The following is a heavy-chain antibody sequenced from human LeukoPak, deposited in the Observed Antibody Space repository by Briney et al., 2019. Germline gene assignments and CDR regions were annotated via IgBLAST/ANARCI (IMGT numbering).Heavy chain of an antibody. CDR1: GYTFTSYG. CDR3: ARARYSSSPPDV. V-gene: IGHV1-18*01. CDR2: ISAYNGNT. D-gene: IGHD6-6*01. Sequence: GASVKVSCKASGYTFTSYGITWVRQAPGQGLEWMGWISAYNGNTNYAQNLQGGVTMTTDASTSTAYMELRSLRSDDTAVFYCARARYSSSPPDVWGQGTTVTVSS. J-gene: IGHJ6*02.